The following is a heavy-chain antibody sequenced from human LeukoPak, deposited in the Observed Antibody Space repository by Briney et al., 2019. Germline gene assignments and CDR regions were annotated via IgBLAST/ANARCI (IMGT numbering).Heavy chain of an antibody. CDR1: GGSFSGYY. CDR2: INHSGST. CDR3: ARAPDYGPPNFDY. Sequence: PSETLSLTCAVYGGSFSGYYWSWIRKPPGKGLEWIGEINHSGSTNYNPPHKSRVTISVDTSKNQFSLKLSSVTAADTAVYYCARAPDYGPPNFDYWGQGTLVTVSS. D-gene: IGHD4/OR15-4a*01. V-gene: IGHV4-34*01. J-gene: IGHJ4*02.